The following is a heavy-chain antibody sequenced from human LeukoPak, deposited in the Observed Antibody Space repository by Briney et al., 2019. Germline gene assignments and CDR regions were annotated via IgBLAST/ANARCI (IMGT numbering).Heavy chain of an antibody. V-gene: IGHV1-2*02. CDR3: ARAPPSGCSSTSCYTPFPFDY. CDR2: INPNSGGT. J-gene: IGHJ4*02. CDR1: GYTFTDYY. Sequence: GASVKVSCKASGYTFTDYYIHWVRQAPGQGLEWMGWINPNSGGTNYAQKFQGRVTMTRDTSISTAYMELSRLRSDDTAVYYCARAPPSGCSSTSCYTPFPFDYWGQGTLVTVSS. D-gene: IGHD2-2*02.